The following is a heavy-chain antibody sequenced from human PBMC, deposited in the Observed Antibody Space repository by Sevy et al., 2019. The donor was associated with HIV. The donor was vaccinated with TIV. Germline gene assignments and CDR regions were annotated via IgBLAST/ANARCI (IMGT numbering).Heavy chain of an antibody. D-gene: IGHD6-6*01. J-gene: IGHJ6*02. Sequence: GGSLRLSCAASGFTFSSYAMSWVRQAPGKGLEWVSGISGSGGSTYYADSVKGRFTISRDNSKNTLYLQMNSLRAEDTAVYYCARAPRSYSSSSDYYYYYGMDVWGQGTTVTVSS. CDR3: ARAPRSYSSSSDYYYYYGMDV. V-gene: IGHV3-23*01. CDR1: GFTFSSYA. CDR2: ISGSGGST.